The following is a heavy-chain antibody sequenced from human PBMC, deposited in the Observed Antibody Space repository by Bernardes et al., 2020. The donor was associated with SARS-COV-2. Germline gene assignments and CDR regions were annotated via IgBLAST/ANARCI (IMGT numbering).Heavy chain of an antibody. CDR2: IYWDDDK. V-gene: IGHV2-5*02. D-gene: IGHD3-16*01. CDR3: AHRPAKSYGYELHY. J-gene: IGHJ4*02. Sequence: SYPTLVKPTQTLTLTCSFSGFSLSTSGVGVGWIRQPPGKALEWLALIYWDDDKRYNPSLASRLTITKDTSKNQVVLTMTNMDPVDTATYYCAHRPAKSYGYELHYWGQGTLVTVSS. CDR1: GFSLSTSGVG.